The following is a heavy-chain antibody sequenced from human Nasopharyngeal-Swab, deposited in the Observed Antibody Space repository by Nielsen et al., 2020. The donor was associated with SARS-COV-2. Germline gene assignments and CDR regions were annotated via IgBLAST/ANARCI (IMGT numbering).Heavy chain of an antibody. Sequence: SAQVSCKASGGTFSRYAISWVRQDPGQGLEWMGGIIPIFGTAKYAQKFQGRVTITADESTSTAYMELSSLRSEDTAVYYCARPIVGPRFYAFDIWGQGTMVTVSS. CDR1: GGTFSRYA. V-gene: IGHV1-69*13. D-gene: IGHD1-26*01. J-gene: IGHJ3*02. CDR2: IIPIFGTA. CDR3: ARPIVGPRFYAFDI.